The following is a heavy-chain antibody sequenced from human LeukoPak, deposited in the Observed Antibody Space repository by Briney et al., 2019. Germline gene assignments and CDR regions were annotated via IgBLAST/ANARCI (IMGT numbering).Heavy chain of an antibody. Sequence: GGSLRLSCAASGFTFSTYWMSWVRQAPGKGLEWVANIEHDGSDQYYADSVEGRFTISRDNAKNSLYLQMNSLRAEDTAVYYCARHDSSGYYSFDYCGQGTLVTVSS. CDR2: IEHDGSDQ. CDR3: ARHDSSGYYSFDY. D-gene: IGHD3-22*01. V-gene: IGHV3-7*05. J-gene: IGHJ4*02. CDR1: GFTFSTYW.